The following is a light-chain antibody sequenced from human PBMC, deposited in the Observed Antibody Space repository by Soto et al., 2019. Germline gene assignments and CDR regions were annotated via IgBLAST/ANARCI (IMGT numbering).Light chain of an antibody. CDR2: GAS. J-gene: IGKJ1*01. Sequence: EIVLTQSPGTLSLSPGERATLSCRASRSVSNNYVAWYQRKPGQAPRLLIYGASSRATDIPRRFSRSGSGTDFTLTISRLEPEDFAVYYCQQYRSPPPTFGQGTRVESK. CDR1: RSVSNNY. CDR3: QQYRSPPPT. V-gene: IGKV3-20*01.